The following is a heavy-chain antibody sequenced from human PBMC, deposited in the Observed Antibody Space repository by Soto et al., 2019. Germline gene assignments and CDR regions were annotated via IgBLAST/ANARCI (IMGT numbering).Heavy chain of an antibody. D-gene: IGHD1-7*01. V-gene: IGHV4-4*02. CDR1: GGSFTSNNW. Sequence: SETLSLTCAVSGGSFTSNNWWTWVRQPPGQGLEWIGEIYRTGSTNYNPSLKSRVTISLDKSENQFSLKVTSLTAADTAVYYCARRDPGTSVDYWGQGTLVTVSS. CDR2: IYRTGST. J-gene: IGHJ4*02. CDR3: ARRDPGTSVDY.